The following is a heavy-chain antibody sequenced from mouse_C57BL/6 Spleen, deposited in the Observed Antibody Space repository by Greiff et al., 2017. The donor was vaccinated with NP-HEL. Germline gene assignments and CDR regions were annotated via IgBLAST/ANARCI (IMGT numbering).Heavy chain of an antibody. V-gene: IGHV1-64*01. Sequence: QVQLQQPGAELVKPGASVKLSCKASGYTFTSYWMHWVKQRPGQGLEWIGMIHPNSGSTNYNEKFKSKATLTVDKTSSTAYMQLSSLTSEDSAVYYCAIYYGNYIDYWGQGTTLTVSS. CDR1: GYTFTSYW. CDR2: IHPNSGST. J-gene: IGHJ2*01. D-gene: IGHD2-1*01. CDR3: AIYYGNYIDY.